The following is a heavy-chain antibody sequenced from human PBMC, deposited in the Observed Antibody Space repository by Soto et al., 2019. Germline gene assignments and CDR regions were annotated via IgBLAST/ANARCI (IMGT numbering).Heavy chain of an antibody. CDR2: INAGNGNT. D-gene: IGHD3-10*01. J-gene: IGHJ4*02. V-gene: IGHV1-3*01. CDR1: GYTFTSYA. Sequence: ASVKVSCKASGYTFTSYAMHWVRQAPGQRLEWMGWINAGNGNTKYSQKFQGRVTITRDTSASTAYMELSSLRSEDTAVYYCARSSFFGPWSGDFWGRPGYFDYWGQGTLVTVSS. CDR3: ARSSFFGPWSGDFWGRPGYFDY.